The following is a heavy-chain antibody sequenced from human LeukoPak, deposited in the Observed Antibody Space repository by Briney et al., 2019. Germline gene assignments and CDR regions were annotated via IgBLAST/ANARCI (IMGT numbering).Heavy chain of an antibody. CDR2: IRYDGSNE. CDR3: ANLARPLDY. D-gene: IGHD6-6*01. Sequence: GGSLRLSCVASGFTFSTYGMHWVRQAPGKGLEWVAFIRYDGSNEYLDSVKGRFTISRDNSKNTLYLQMDSLKPEDTAVYYCANLARPLDYWGQGALVTVSS. J-gene: IGHJ4*02. CDR1: GFTFSTYG. V-gene: IGHV3-30*02.